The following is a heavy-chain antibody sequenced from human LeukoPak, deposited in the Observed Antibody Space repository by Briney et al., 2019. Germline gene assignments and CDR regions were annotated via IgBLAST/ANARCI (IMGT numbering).Heavy chain of an antibody. CDR1: GFTFSSYW. CDR3: AKERAVAAIGDAFDM. V-gene: IGHV3-23*01. J-gene: IGHJ3*02. D-gene: IGHD1-26*01. Sequence: GGSLRLSCAASGFTFSSYWMTWVRQAPGKGLEWVSTIVGSGDRTFDADSVKGRFTISRDNSKNTLYLQMNSLTAEDTAVYYCAKERAVAAIGDAFDMWGQGTLVTVSS. CDR2: IVGSGDRT.